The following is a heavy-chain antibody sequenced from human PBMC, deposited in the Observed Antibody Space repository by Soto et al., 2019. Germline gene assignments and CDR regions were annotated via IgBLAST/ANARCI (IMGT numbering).Heavy chain of an antibody. Sequence: QMQLVQSGPEVKKPGTSVKVSCKASGFTFTSSAVQWVRQARGQRLEWIGWIVVGSGNTNYAQKFQERVTITRDMSTSTAYMELRSLRSEDTAVYYCAADSNYYYDSSGYWSYWGQGTLVTVSS. D-gene: IGHD3-22*01. J-gene: IGHJ4*02. CDR1: GFTFTSSA. CDR2: IVVGSGNT. CDR3: AADSNYYYDSSGYWSY. V-gene: IGHV1-58*01.